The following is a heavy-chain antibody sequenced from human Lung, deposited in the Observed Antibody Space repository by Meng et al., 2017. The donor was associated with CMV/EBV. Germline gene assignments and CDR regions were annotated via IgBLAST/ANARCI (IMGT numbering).Heavy chain of an antibody. Sequence: EVELVESGGGLVQPGGSLRLSCVDSGFTFSNYWMHWVRQVPGEGLVWVSRIDTDGTITSYADSVRGRFTISGDNAKNTLYLQMSDLRADDSAVYYCIRDLVGNRDEWGQGPLVTVAS. CDR3: IRDLVGNRDE. CDR1: GFTFSNYW. CDR2: IDTDGTIT. D-gene: IGHD5-24*01. V-gene: IGHV3-74*01. J-gene: IGHJ4*02.